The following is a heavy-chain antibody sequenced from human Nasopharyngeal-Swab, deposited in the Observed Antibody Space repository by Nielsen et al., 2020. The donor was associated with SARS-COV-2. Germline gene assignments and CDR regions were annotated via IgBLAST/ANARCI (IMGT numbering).Heavy chain of an antibody. J-gene: IGHJ6*02. D-gene: IGHD5-12*01. CDR3: AKGGYSGYDPLGMDV. V-gene: IGHV3-30*18. CDR2: ISYDGSNK. Sequence: RQAPGKGLEWVAVISYDGSNKYYADSVKGRFTISRDNSKNTLYLQMNSLRAEDTAVYYCAKGGYSGYDPLGMDVRGQGTTVTVSS.